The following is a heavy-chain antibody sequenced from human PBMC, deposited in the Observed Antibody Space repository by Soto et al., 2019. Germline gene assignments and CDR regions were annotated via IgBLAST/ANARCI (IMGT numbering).Heavy chain of an antibody. CDR1: GGTFSSYA. CDR3: ATDNVYDNAFDI. D-gene: IGHD3-9*01. CDR2: IIPTFGST. V-gene: IGHV1-69*06. J-gene: IGHJ3*02. Sequence: GASVKVSCKASGGTFSSYAISWVRQAPGQGLEWMGGIIPTFGSTSYAQKFQGRVTMTEDTSTDTAYMELSSLRSEDTAVYYCATDNVYDNAFDIWGQGTMVTVSS.